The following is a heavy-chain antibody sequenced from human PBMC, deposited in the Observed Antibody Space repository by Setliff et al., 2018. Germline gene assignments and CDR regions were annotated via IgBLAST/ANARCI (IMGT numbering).Heavy chain of an antibody. CDR3: ARVDYSPINYYYYYMDV. CDR1: GGSISSGSYY. Sequence: SCTVSGGSISSGSYYWSWIRQPAGKGLEWIGHIYTSGSTNYNPSLKSRVTISVDTSKNQFSLKLSSVTAADTAVYYCARVDYSPINYYYYYMDVWGKGTTVTVSS. D-gene: IGHD4-4*01. V-gene: IGHV4-61*09. CDR2: IYTSGST. J-gene: IGHJ6*03.